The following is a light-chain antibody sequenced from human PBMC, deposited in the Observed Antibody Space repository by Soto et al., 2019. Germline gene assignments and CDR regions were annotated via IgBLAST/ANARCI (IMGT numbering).Light chain of an antibody. CDR3: QQRLHWPIT. V-gene: IGKV3-11*01. Sequence: DIVLTQSPATLSLSPGDRVTLSCRASQTVSRFLSWYQHNPAQGPSLLVYDASNRATGVPARFSGGGSETDFTLTISSLEPEDFAVYYCQQRLHWPITFGQGTRLEIK. CDR2: DAS. J-gene: IGKJ5*01. CDR1: QTVSRF.